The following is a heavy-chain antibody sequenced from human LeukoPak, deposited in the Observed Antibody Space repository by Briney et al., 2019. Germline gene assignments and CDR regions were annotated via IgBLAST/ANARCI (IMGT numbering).Heavy chain of an antibody. D-gene: IGHD5/OR15-5a*01. V-gene: IGHV3-7*04. CDR1: GFTFSSYW. Sequence: GGSLRLSCAASGFTFSSYWMSWVRQAPGMGLEWVANINLAGSEKYYVDSVKGRFTISRGNAKNSLYLQMNGLRAEDTAVYFCARGLGDFDYWGQGTLVTVSS. CDR2: INLAGSEK. J-gene: IGHJ4*02. CDR3: ARGLGDFDY.